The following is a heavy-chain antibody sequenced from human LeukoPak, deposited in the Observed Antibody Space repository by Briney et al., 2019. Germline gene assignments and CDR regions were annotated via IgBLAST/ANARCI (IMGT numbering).Heavy chain of an antibody. J-gene: IGHJ4*02. V-gene: IGHV3-21*01. CDR2: ISSSSSYI. D-gene: IGHD3-22*01. Sequence: GGSLRLSCAASGFTFSSYSMNWVRQAPGKGLEWVSSISSSSSYIYYADSVKGRFTISRDNAKNSLYLQMNSLRAEDTAVYYCASSYDSSGYYPYYFDYWGQGTLVTVSS. CDR1: GFTFSSYS. CDR3: ASSYDSSGYYPYYFDY.